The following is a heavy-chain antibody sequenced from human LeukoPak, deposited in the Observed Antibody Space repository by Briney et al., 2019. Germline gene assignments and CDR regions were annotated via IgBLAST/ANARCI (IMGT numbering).Heavy chain of an antibody. V-gene: IGHV4-34*01. D-gene: IGHD3-10*01. Sequence: PSETLSLTCAVYGGSFSGYYWSWIRQPPGKGLEWIGEINHSGSTNYNPSLKSRVTISVDTSKNQFSLKLSSVTAADTAVYYCARSRRIMAQGVRSPYYFDYWGQGTLVTVSS. CDR3: ARSRRIMAQGVRSPYYFDY. J-gene: IGHJ4*02. CDR2: INHSGST. CDR1: GGSFSGYY.